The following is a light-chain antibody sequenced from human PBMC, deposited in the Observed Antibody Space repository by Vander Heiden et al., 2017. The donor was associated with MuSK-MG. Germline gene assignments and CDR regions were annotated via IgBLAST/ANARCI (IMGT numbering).Light chain of an antibody. CDR2: TAS. CDR3: QRYNTYPPWT. Sequence: DIPMTQSPATLSASVGDRVIITCRASQSVSIWLAWYQQKSGKAPKLLIYTASTLATGVPSRFIGTGSGTEFTLTISSLQPDDYATYYCQRYNTYPPWTFGQGTKVEIK. CDR1: QSVSIW. J-gene: IGKJ1*01. V-gene: IGKV1-5*03.